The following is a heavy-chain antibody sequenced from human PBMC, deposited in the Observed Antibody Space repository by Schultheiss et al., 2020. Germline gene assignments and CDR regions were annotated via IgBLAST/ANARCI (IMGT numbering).Heavy chain of an antibody. D-gene: IGHD3-9*01. CDR1: GGSIIGYY. Sequence: SETLSLTCTVSGGSIIGYYWNWIRQPPGKGLEWIGFIYYSGSNNYNPSLKSRVTISVDTSKNQFSLKLSSVTAADTAVYYCARGLRYFDWLYDYWGQGTLVTVSS. J-gene: IGHJ4*02. CDR2: IYYSGSN. V-gene: IGHV4-59*01. CDR3: ARGLRYFDWLYDY.